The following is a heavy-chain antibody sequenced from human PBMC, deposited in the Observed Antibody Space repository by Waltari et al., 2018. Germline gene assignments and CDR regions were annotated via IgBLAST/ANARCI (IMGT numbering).Heavy chain of an antibody. CDR1: GFSFSSFA. Sequence: EVQLLESGGGLVQPGGSLRLSCAAPGFSFSSFARSWLRRTPGVGLVWGASVIQGGGDTHAADSVSRRFTISRDDSKNTLTLQMDSLRGDDTALDYCARGAFGFTCGQGTLVTVSS. CDR3: ARGAFGFT. CDR2: VIQGGGDT. J-gene: IGHJ5*02. D-gene: IGHD3-10*01. V-gene: IGHV3-23*01.